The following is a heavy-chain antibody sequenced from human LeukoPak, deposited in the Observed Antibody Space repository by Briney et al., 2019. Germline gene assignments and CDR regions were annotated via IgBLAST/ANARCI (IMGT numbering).Heavy chain of an antibody. D-gene: IGHD2/OR15-2a*01. CDR3: ARIRGDYYFDY. J-gene: IGHJ4*02. CDR2: IKSKTDGGTT. Sequence: PGGSLRLSCAASGFTFNNAWMSWVRQAPGKGLEWVGRIKSKTDGGTTDYAAPVKGRFTISRDDSKNTLYLQMNSLKTEDTAVYYCARIRGDYYFDYWGQGTLVSVSS. V-gene: IGHV3-15*01. CDR1: GFTFNNAW.